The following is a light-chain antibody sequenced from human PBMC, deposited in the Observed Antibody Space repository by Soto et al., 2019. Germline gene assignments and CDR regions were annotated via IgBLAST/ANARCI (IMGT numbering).Light chain of an antibody. CDR3: HQYDSSPLT. CDR2: GAS. J-gene: IGKJ4*01. V-gene: IGKV3-20*01. Sequence: DIVLTQSPGTLSLSPGDRATLSCRASQSVSSSYLSWYQQKPGQAPRLLIYGASSRATGIPDRFSGSGSGTDFTLTISRLEPEDFAVYYCHQYDSSPLTFGEGTKVEI. CDR1: QSVSSSY.